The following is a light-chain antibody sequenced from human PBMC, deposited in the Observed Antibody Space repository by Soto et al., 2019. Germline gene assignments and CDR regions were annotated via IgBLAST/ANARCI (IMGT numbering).Light chain of an antibody. CDR1: QSISSY. CDR2: AAS. CDR3: QQSYSTPPL. Sequence: DIQMTQSPSSLSPSVGDRVTITCRASQSISSYLNWYQQKPGKAPKLLIYAASSLQSGVPSRFSGSGSGTDFTLTISSLQPEEFATYYCQQSYSTPPLFGQGNKVDIK. J-gene: IGKJ1*01. V-gene: IGKV1-39*01.